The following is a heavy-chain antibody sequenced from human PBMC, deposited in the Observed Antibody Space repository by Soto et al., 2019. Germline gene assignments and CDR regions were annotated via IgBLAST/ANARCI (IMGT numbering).Heavy chain of an antibody. CDR1: GFTFRSHR. V-gene: IGHV3-21*01. CDR3: ARENKDVNKSTSIARGFHGMDV. Sequence: PGGSLRLSCEGSGFTFRSHRMNWVRQAPGRGLEGVDSISTSSSFIYYGDSVRGRFIISRDNAKNSRDLQMDSQRVEDTAAYYCARENKDVNKSTSIARGFHGMDVWGQGITVTVSS. J-gene: IGHJ6*02. CDR2: ISTSSSFI. D-gene: IGHD2-2*01.